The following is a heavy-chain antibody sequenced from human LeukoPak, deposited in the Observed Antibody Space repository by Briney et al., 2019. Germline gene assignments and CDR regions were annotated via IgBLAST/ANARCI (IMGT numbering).Heavy chain of an antibody. CDR1: GYTFTGYY. CDR2: INPNSGDT. J-gene: IGHJ4*02. Sequence: ASVKVSCKASGYTFTGYYMHWVRQAPGQGLEWMGWINPNSGDTNYAQKFQGRVTMTRDTSIRTAYMELSRLRSDDTDVYYCARGGYSGYELDYWGQGTLVTVSS. D-gene: IGHD5-12*01. V-gene: IGHV1-2*02. CDR3: ARGGYSGYELDY.